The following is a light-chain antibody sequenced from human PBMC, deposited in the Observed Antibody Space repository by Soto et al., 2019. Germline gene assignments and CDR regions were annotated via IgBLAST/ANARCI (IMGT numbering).Light chain of an antibody. CDR1: QSVSSN. V-gene: IGKV3-15*01. CDR2: GAF. Sequence: EIVMTQSPATLSVSPGERATLSCRASQSVSSNLAWYQQKPGQAPRLLIYGAFIRATAIPARFSGSGSGTEFTLTISSLQSEDFAVYYCQQYTNWPRTFGQGTKVEIK. J-gene: IGKJ1*01. CDR3: QQYTNWPRT.